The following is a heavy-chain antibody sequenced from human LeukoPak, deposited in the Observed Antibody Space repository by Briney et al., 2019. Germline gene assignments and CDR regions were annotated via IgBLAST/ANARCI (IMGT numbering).Heavy chain of an antibody. D-gene: IGHD1-26*01. V-gene: IGHV4-4*07. CDR3: ARDGDGSYYDYYFDY. CDR2: VDSSGNT. CDR1: VVSMNGYY. Sequence: SETLSLTCSVSVVSMNGYYWSWLRQSAGNRLEWIGHVDSSGNTNYNPSLESRVTMSVDTSKNQFSLKMSSVTAADTAVYYCARDGDGSYYDYYFDYWGQGTLVTVSS. J-gene: IGHJ4*02.